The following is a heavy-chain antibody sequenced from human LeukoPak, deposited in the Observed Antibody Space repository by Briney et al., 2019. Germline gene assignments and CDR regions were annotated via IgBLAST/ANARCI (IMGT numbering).Heavy chain of an antibody. CDR1: GGSISSYY. CDR2: IYYGGST. CDR3: ARDVACYGDYPYVLDV. D-gene: IGHD4-17*01. V-gene: IGHV4-59*01. J-gene: IGHJ6*04. Sequence: PSETLSLTCSVSGGSISSYYWTWVRQPPGKGLDWIGFIYYGGSTKYNPSVKSRVSISADTSKNQLSLKMTSVTAADKDVYYCARDVACYGDYPYVLDVWGKGTTVTVSS.